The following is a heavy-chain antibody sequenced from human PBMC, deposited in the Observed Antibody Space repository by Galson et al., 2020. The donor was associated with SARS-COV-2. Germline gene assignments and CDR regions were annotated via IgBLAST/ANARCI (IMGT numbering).Heavy chain of an antibody. Sequence: SETLSLTCTISGGSISSGGYYWSWIRQHPGKGLEWIGYIYYSGSTYYNPYLKSRVTISVDTSKNQFSLKLSSVTAADTAVYYCAREVFWSGYYFDYWGQGTLVTVSS. CDR2: IYYSGST. D-gene: IGHD3-3*01. V-gene: IGHV4-31*03. CDR3: AREVFWSGYYFDY. CDR1: GGSISSGGYY. J-gene: IGHJ4*02.